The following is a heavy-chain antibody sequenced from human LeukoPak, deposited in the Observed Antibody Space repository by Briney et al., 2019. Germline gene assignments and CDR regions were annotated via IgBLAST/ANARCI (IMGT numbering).Heavy chain of an antibody. D-gene: IGHD6-13*01. J-gene: IGHJ4*02. CDR1: GFTFKNYV. CDR2: IYGSGVSI. Sequence: PGGSLRLSCVASGFTFKNYVMNWVRQAPGKGLEWLATIYGSGVSISYADSVKGRFTISRDNAKNSLYLQMNSLRAEDTAVYYCASGIAAAHYLNPIFDYWGQGTLVTVSS. V-gene: IGHV3-21*01. CDR3: ASGIAAAHYLNPIFDY.